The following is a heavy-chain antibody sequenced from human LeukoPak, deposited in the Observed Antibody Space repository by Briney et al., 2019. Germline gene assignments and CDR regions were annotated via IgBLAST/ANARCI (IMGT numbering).Heavy chain of an antibody. CDR1: GYTFTSYY. D-gene: IGHD3-22*01. J-gene: IGHJ4*02. CDR2: INPSGGST. V-gene: IGHV1-46*01. Sequence: ASVKVSCKASGYTFTSYYMRWVRQAPGQGLEWMGIINPSGGSTSYAQKFQGRVTMTRDTSTSTVYMELSSLRSEDTAVYYCARSQDYYDSSGYLNAFDYWGQGTLVTVSS. CDR3: ARSQDYYDSSGYLNAFDY.